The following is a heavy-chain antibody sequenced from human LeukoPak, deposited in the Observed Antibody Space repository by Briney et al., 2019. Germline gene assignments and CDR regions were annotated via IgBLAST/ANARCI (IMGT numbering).Heavy chain of an antibody. D-gene: IGHD3-22*01. CDR2: ISYDGSNK. CDR1: GFTSSSYG. J-gene: IGHJ4*02. CDR3: AKVLYYDSSGFGY. Sequence: GGSLRLSCVASGFTSSSYGMHWVRQAPGKGLEWVAVISYDGSNKYYADSVKGRFTISRDNSKNTLYLQMNSLRAEDTAVYYCAKVLYYDSSGFGYWGQGTLVTVSS. V-gene: IGHV3-30*18.